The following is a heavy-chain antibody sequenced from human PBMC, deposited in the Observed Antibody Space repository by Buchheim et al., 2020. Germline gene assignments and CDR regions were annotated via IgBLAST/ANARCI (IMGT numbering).Heavy chain of an antibody. Sequence: QLQLQESGPGLVKPSETLSLTCAVSGGSISSSNWWSWVRQPPGKGLEWIGEIYHSGSTNYNPSLKSRFTISVDKSKNQFSLKMSSVTAADTAVYYCARRALSKSGLRFLEWLFYFDYWGQGTL. V-gene: IGHV4-4*02. CDR3: ARRALSKSGLRFLEWLFYFDY. D-gene: IGHD3-3*01. J-gene: IGHJ4*02. CDR2: IYHSGST. CDR1: GGSISSSNW.